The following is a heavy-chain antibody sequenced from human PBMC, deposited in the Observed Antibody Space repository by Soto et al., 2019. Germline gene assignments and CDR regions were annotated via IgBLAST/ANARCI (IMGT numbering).Heavy chain of an antibody. CDR2: IYHSGST. CDR3: ARTLWFGELLAFDY. J-gene: IGHJ4*02. CDR1: GGSISSGGYS. V-gene: IGHV4-30-2*01. Sequence: SATLSLSCAISGGSISSGGYSWSWIRQPPGKGLEWIGYIYHSGSTYYNPSLKSRVTISVDRSKNQFSLKLSSVTAADTAVYYCARTLWFGELLAFDYWGQGTLVTVS. D-gene: IGHD3-10*01.